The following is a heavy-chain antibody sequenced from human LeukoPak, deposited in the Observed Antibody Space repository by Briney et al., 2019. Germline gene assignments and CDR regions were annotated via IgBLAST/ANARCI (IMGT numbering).Heavy chain of an antibody. V-gene: IGHV3-23*01. D-gene: IGHD3-10*01. CDR2: ISGSGGST. CDR3: ARDKSAGADTGSSFYY. J-gene: IGHJ4*02. CDR1: GFTFSSYA. Sequence: GGSLRLSCAASGFTFSSYAMSWVRQAPGKGLEWVSAISGSGGSTYYADSVKGRFTISRDNSKNTLYLQMNSLRAEDTAVYYCARDKSAGADTGSSFYYWGQGALVTVSS.